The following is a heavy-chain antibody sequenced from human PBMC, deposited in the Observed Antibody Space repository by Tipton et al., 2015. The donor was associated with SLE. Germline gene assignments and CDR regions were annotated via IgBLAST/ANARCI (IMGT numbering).Heavy chain of an antibody. CDR2: INPSGST. J-gene: IGHJ6*03. V-gene: IGHV4-61*02. D-gene: IGHD3-9*01. Sequence: TLSLTCTVSGGSIRSGYYYWSWIRQPAGKGLEWIGRINPSGSTNYNPSPESRVTISVDTSKNQFSLKLSSVIAADTAVYYCARGSLGRHYDISTGRTYYHFYYMDVRGKGTTVTVSS. CDR1: GGSIRSGYYY. CDR3: ARGSLGRHYDISTGRTYYHFYYMDV.